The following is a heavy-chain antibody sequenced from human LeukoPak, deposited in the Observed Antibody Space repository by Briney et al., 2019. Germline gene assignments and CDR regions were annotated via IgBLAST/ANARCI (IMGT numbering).Heavy chain of an antibody. CDR3: TSEISSASNY. D-gene: IGHD6-6*01. J-gene: IGHJ4*02. V-gene: IGHV4-39*01. CDR2: IYYTGST. Sequence: PSETLSLTCTVSGGSISSSSYYWAWIRQPPGEGLEWIGSIYYTGSTYYSPSLKGRVTISADTSKNEFSLKLSSVTAADTAVYYCTSEISSASNYWGQGTLVTVSS. CDR1: GGSISSSSYY.